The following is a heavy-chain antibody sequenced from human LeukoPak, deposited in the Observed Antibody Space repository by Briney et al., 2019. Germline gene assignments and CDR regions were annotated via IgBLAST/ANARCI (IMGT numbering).Heavy chain of an antibody. J-gene: IGHJ6*03. CDR3: ARDQRSFDDSSGYYRSHYYYYMDV. CDR2: IYYSWST. D-gene: IGHD3-22*01. Sequence: SETLSLTCTVSGGSISSSYWSWIWLPPGQGLGWNGYIYYSWSTNYNPSLNRRVPISVDTSKNQCSLKLSSVTAADTAVYYCARDQRSFDDSSGYYRSHYYYYMDVWGKGTTVTVSS. V-gene: IGHV4-59*01. CDR1: GGSISSSY.